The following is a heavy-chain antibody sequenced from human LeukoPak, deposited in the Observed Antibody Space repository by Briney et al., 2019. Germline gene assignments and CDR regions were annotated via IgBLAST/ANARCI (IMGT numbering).Heavy chain of an antibody. V-gene: IGHV3-9*01. CDR3: ARDRAPSGGSGSLYLGY. CDR2: ISWNSGSI. J-gene: IGHJ4*02. Sequence: SGGSLRLSCAASGFTFDDYAMHWVRQAPGKGLEWVSGISWNSGSIGYADSVKGRFTISRDNAKNSLYLQMNSLRAEDTAVYYCARDRAPSGGSGSLYLGYWGQGTLVTVSS. D-gene: IGHD3-10*01. CDR1: GFTFDDYA.